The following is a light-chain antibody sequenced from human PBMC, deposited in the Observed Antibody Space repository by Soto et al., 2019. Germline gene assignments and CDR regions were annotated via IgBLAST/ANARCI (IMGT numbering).Light chain of an antibody. CDR1: QSVTTQ. CDR2: GAS. Sequence: IVLTQSPGTLSLSLGGPGTLSWRASQSVTTQLAWYQQKRGRAPRLIIYGASSRATGIPDRLSGSGSGTDFILTISRVPSADFAIYYCQQHNDRPTFGHGTRLEIK. CDR3: QQHNDRPT. V-gene: IGKV3D-15*01. J-gene: IGKJ5*01.